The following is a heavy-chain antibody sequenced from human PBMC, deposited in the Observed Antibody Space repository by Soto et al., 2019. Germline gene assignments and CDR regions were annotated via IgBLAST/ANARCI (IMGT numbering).Heavy chain of an antibody. CDR3: ARILSEEVGALHY. V-gene: IGHV1-2*02. CDR1: GYTFTGYH. D-gene: IGHD1-26*01. J-gene: IGHJ4*02. CDR2: IHPNSGST. Sequence: QVQLVQSGAEVKKPGASVKVSCKASGYTFTGYHMHWVRQAPGQGLEWMGWIHPNSGSTSYAQKFQGRVTMTRDTSISTAYMELSRLRSDDTAVYYCARILSEEVGALHYWGQGTLVTVSS.